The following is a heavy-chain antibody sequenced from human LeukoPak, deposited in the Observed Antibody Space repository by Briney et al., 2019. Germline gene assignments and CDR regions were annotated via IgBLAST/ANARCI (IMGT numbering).Heavy chain of an antibody. CDR2: ISGSGGST. D-gene: IGHD1-26*01. CDR3: AKDWGAYSGSYYFDY. Sequence: GGSLRLSCAASGFTFSRYGMSWVRQAPGKGLEWVSAISGSGGSTYYADSVKGRFTISRDNSKNTLYLQMNSLRAEDTAVYYCAKDWGAYSGSYYFDYWGQGTLVTVSS. J-gene: IGHJ4*02. V-gene: IGHV3-23*01. CDR1: GFTFSRYG.